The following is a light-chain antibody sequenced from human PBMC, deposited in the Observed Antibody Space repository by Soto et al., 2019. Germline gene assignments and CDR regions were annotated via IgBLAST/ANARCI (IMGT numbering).Light chain of an antibody. J-gene: IGKJ1*01. CDR2: GAS. CDR3: QQYNKWPPWT. Sequence: EIVMTQSPATLSVSPGERATLSCRASQSVSSNLAWYQQKPGQAPRLLIYGASTRATGIPDRFSGSGSGTEFTLTISSLQSEDFAVYYCQQYNKWPPWTFGQGTKGDIK. V-gene: IGKV3-15*01. CDR1: QSVSSN.